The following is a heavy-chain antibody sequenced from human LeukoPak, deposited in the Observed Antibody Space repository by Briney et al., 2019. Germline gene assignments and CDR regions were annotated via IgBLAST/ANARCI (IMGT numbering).Heavy chain of an antibody. CDR1: GFTFSSYA. CDR2: ISGSGGST. J-gene: IGHJ6*02. D-gene: IGHD3-9*01. CDR3: AKRDILTGDLYYYYYGMDV. V-gene: IGHV3-23*01. Sequence: GGSLRLSCAASGFTFSSYAMSWVRQAPGKGLEWVSAISGSGGSTYYADSVKGRFTISRDNSRNTLYLQMNSLRAEDTAVYYCAKRDILTGDLYYYYYGMDVWGQGPTVTVSS.